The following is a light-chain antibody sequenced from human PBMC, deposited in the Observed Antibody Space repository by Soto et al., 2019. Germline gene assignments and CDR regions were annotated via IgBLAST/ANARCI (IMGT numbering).Light chain of an antibody. J-gene: IGLJ1*01. CDR3: SSYTSSNTYV. V-gene: IGLV2-14*01. Sequence: QSVLTQPASVSGSPGQSITISCAGTSSDVGGYNYVSWYQQHPGKAPKLIIFEVSNRPSGVSNRFSASKSVNTASLTISGLQTEDEADYFCSSYTSSNTYVFGTRTKVTVL. CDR1: SSDVGGYNY. CDR2: EVS.